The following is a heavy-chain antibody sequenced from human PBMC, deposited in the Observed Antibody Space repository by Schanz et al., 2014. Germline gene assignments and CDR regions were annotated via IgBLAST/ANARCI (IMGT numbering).Heavy chain of an antibody. CDR3: ARDRGTGERYFDH. J-gene: IGHJ4*02. D-gene: IGHD1-1*01. V-gene: IGHV4-59*01. CDR1: GASTRGYY. Sequence: QVQLQESGPGLMRPSETLSLTCTVAGASTRGYYWTWIRRTPQHGLQWIGYVYYSGSTSYNPSLESGVSISLYTSENQVFMRLHSATAADTGVYDCARDRGTGERYFDHWGQGILVTVSS. CDR2: VYYSGST.